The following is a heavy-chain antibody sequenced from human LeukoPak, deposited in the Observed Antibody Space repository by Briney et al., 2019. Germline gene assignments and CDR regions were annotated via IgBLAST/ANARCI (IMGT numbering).Heavy chain of an antibody. CDR2: IWYDGSNK. CDR3: AKDGSIAASWFDP. D-gene: IGHD6-13*01. CDR1: GFTFGSYG. V-gene: IGHV3-33*06. J-gene: IGHJ5*02. Sequence: GGSLRLSCAASGFTFGSYGMHWVRQAPGKGLEWVAVIWYDGSNKYYADSVKGRFTISRDNSKNTLYLQMNSLRAEDTAVYYCAKDGSIAASWFDPWGQGTLVTVSS.